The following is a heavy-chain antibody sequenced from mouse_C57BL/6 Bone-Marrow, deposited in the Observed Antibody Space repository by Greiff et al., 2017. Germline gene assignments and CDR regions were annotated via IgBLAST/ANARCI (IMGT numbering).Heavy chain of an antibody. CDR3: ARGHYGSSYWYFDV. V-gene: IGHV1-69*01. D-gene: IGHD1-1*01. Sequence: QVQLKQPGAELVMPGASVKLSCKASGYTFTSYWMHWVKQRPGQGLEWIGEIDPSDSYTNYNQKFKGKSTLTVDKSSSTAYMQLSSLTSEDSAVYYCARGHYGSSYWYFDVWGTGTTVTVSS. J-gene: IGHJ1*03. CDR2: IDPSDSYT. CDR1: GYTFTSYW.